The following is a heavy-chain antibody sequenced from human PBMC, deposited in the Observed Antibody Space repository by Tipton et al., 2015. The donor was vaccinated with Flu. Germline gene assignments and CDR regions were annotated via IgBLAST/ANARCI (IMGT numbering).Heavy chain of an antibody. V-gene: IGHV4-39*07. CDR3: ARDAQGSAFDY. CDR2: IYYSGST. J-gene: IGHJ4*02. D-gene: IGHD3-10*01. CDR1: GGSISSSSYY. Sequence: TLSLTCTVSGGSISSSSYYWGWIRQPPGKGLDWIGSIYYSGSTYYNPSLKSRVTISVDTSKNQFSLKLSSVTAADTAVYYCARDAQGSAFDYWGQGTLVTVSS.